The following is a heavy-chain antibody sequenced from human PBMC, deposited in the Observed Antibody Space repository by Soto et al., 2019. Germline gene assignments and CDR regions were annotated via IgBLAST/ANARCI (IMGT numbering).Heavy chain of an antibody. J-gene: IGHJ4*02. CDR3: ARDVARGGNFDY. D-gene: IGHD3-16*01. CDR1: GGSISSGGYY. Sequence: QVQLQESGPGLVKPSQTLSLTCTVSGGSISSGGYYWSWIRQHPGKGLEWIGYIYYSGSTYYNPSLKSRVTISVDTSRNQSSLKLSSVTAADTAVYYWARDVARGGNFDYWGQGTLVTVSS. V-gene: IGHV4-31*03. CDR2: IYYSGST.